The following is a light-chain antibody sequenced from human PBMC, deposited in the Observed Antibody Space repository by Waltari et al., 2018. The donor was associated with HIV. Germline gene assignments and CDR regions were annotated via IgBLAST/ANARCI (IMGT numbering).Light chain of an antibody. Sequence: DIQLTQSASSLFASVVDSVTITCRASQSIAYYSNSYQQKPGKAPNLLIHAASTLQSGVPSRFSVSGSGTDFTLTISSLQPEDFATYYCQQRYITPRTFGLGTKVEI. CDR1: QSIAYY. CDR3: QQRYITPRT. CDR2: AAS. J-gene: IGKJ1*01. V-gene: IGKV1-39*01.